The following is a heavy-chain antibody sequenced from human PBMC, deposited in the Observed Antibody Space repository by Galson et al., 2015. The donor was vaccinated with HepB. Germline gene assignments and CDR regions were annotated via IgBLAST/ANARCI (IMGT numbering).Heavy chain of an antibody. J-gene: IGHJ6*02. V-gene: IGHV1-8*01. D-gene: IGHD2-8*01. CDR1: GSTFTSYD. CDR2: VNPNSGNT. Sequence: SVTVSCKASGSTFTSYDINWVRQATGQGLEWMGWVNPNSGNTGYAQKFQGRVTMIRNTSISTAYMELSSLRSEDTAVYYCARVYGNYYYGMDVWGQGTTVTVSS. CDR3: ARVYGNYYYGMDV.